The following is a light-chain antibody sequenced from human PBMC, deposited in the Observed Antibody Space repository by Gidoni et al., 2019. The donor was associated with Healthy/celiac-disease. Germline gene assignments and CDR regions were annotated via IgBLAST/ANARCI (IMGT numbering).Light chain of an antibody. CDR2: DAS. V-gene: IGKV3-11*01. CDR3: QQRSNLLT. Sequence: EIVLTQSPATLSLSPGERATLSCSASQSVSSYLAWYQQKPGQAPRLLIYDASNRATVIPARFSGSGSGTDFTLTISSLEPEDFAVYYCQQRSNLLTFGGGTKVEIK. J-gene: IGKJ4*01. CDR1: QSVSSY.